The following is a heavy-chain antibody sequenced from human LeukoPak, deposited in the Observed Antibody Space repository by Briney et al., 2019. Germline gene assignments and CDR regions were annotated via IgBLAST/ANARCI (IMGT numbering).Heavy chain of an antibody. D-gene: IGHD1-26*01. CDR1: GFTFSSYA. V-gene: IGHV3-30-3*01. Sequence: GRSLRLSCAASGFTFSSYAMHWVRQAPGKGLEWVAVISYDGSNKYYADSVKGRFTISRDNSKNTLYLQMNSLRAEDTAVYYCARDGEWELLGYFDYWGQGTLVTVSS. CDR2: ISYDGSNK. CDR3: ARDGEWELLGYFDY. J-gene: IGHJ4*02.